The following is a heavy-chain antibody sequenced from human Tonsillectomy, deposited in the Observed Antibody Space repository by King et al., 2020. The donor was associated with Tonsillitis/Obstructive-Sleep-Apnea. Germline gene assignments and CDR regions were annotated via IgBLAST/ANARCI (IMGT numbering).Heavy chain of an antibody. D-gene: IGHD6-13*01. Sequence: QLQESGPGLVKPSETLSLTCTVSGGSISSSSFYWGWIRQPPGQGLEWIGSIYYSGSTYYSPSLKSRVTISVDTSKNHFSLNLSAVTATDTAVYYCARGRRWYYTWFDPWGQGTLVTVSS. V-gene: IGHV4-39*02. CDR3: ARGRRWYYTWFDP. J-gene: IGHJ5*02. CDR1: GGSISSSSFY. CDR2: IYYSGST.